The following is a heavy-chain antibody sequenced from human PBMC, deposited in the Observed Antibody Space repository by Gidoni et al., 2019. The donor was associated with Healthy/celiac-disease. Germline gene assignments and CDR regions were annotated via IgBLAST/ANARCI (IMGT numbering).Heavy chain of an antibody. Sequence: LHTGGSGVGLVQPGGSLRLSCAASGFTFSSYAMSWVRQAPGKGLEWVSAISGSGGSTYYADSVKGRFTISRDNSKNTLYLQMNSLRAEDTAVYYCAKDRPTVTTQIVDYYYGMDVWGQGTTVTVSS. V-gene: IGHV3-23*04. CDR3: AKDRPTVTTQIVDYYYGMDV. D-gene: IGHD4-17*01. CDR1: GFTFSSYA. CDR2: ISGSGGST. J-gene: IGHJ6*02.